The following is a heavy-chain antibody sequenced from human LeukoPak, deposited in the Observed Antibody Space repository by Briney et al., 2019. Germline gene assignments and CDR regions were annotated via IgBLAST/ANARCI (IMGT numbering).Heavy chain of an antibody. CDR1: GYTFTDYY. CDR2: INPNRGGT. V-gene: IGHV1-2*02. J-gene: IGHJ4*02. Sequence: ASVKVSCKASGYTFTDYYLHWVRQAPGQGLEWMGWINPNRGGTNYAQKFQGRVTMTRDTSISTAYMELSRLRSDDTAVYYCARGPGGGYDWLGYWGQGTLVTVSS. D-gene: IGHD5-12*01. CDR3: ARGPGGGYDWLGY.